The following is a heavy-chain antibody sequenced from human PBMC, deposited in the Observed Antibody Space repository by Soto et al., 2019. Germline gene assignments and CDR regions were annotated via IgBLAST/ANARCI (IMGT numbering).Heavy chain of an antibody. D-gene: IGHD6-19*01. CDR1: GYTFTSYA. V-gene: IGHV1-3*01. CDR2: INAGNGNT. J-gene: IGHJ4*02. Sequence: ASVKVSCKASGYTFTSYAMHWVRQAPGQRLEWMGWINAGNGNTKYSQKFQGRVTITRDTSASTAYMELSSLRSEDTAVYYCARAFSSGWFVKYHYFDYWGQGNLVTVSS. CDR3: ARAFSSGWFVKYHYFDY.